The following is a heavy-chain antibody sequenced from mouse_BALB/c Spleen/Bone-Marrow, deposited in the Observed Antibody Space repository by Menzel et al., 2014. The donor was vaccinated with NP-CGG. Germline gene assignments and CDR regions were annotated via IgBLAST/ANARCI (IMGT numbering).Heavy chain of an antibody. J-gene: IGHJ4*01. D-gene: IGHD1-1*01. CDR3: ARSHYYGLYYAMDY. CDR2: ILPGSGTT. CDR1: GYTFSSSW. V-gene: IGHV1-9*01. Sequence: LVESGAELMKPGASVKISCKTTGYTFSSSWIAWVKQRPGHGLEWIGEILPGSGTTNYNEKFKGKATFTADTSSNTAYMQLSSLTSEDSAVYYCARSHYYGLYYAMDYWGQGTSVTVSS.